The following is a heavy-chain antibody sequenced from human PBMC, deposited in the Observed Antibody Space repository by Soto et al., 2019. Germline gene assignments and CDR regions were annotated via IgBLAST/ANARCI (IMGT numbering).Heavy chain of an antibody. CDR3: ARERFGVVGATADY. CDR2: ISYDGSNK. D-gene: IGHD1-26*01. Sequence: PGVSLRLSCAASGFTFSSYAMHWVRQAPGKGLEWVAVISYDGSNKYYADSVKGRFTISRDNSKNTLYLQMNSLRAEDTAVYYCARERFGVVGATADYWGQGTLVTVSS. J-gene: IGHJ4*02. CDR1: GFTFSSYA. V-gene: IGHV3-30-3*01.